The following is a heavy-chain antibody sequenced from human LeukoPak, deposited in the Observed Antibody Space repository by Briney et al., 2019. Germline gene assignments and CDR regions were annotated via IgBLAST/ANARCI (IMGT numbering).Heavy chain of an antibody. D-gene: IGHD5-18*01. CDR1: GFTFGDYA. J-gene: IGHJ4*02. CDR2: IRSKGYGGTT. V-gene: IGHV3-49*04. CDR3: GRAGKSADTAMVTGPRD. Sequence: GGSLRLSCTASGFTFGDYAMSWVRQAPGKGLEWVGFIRSKGYGGTTEYTASVKGRFTISRDDSKSIAYLQMNSLKTEDTAVYYCGRAGKSADTAMVTGPRDWGQGTLVTVSS.